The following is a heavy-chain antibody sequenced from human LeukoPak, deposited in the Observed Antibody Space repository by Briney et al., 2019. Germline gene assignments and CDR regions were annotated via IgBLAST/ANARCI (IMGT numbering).Heavy chain of an antibody. CDR1: GGSFSGYY. J-gene: IGHJ4*02. Sequence: SETLSLTCAVYGGSFSGYYWSWIRQPPGKGLEWIGEINHSGSTNYNPSLKSRVTISVDTSKNQFSLKLNSVTAADTAVYYCARTRDDGYFDYWGPGILVTVAS. D-gene: IGHD1-1*01. CDR3: ARTRDDGYFDY. V-gene: IGHV4-34*01. CDR2: INHSGST.